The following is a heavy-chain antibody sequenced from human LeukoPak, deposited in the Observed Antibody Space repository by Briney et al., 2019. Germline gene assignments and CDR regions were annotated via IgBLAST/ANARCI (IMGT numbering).Heavy chain of an antibody. J-gene: IGHJ4*02. D-gene: IGHD6-19*01. CDR3: AKAAGRSGSGWYFNY. V-gene: IGHV3-23*01. CDR1: GFTFSDYA. CDR2: ISASGGST. Sequence: GGSLRLSCAASGFTFSDYAMSWVRQAPGKGLEWGSVISASGGSTYYADSVQGRFTISRDNSKNTLYVQINSLRAEDTAVYYCAKAAGRSGSGWYFNYWGQGTLVTVPS.